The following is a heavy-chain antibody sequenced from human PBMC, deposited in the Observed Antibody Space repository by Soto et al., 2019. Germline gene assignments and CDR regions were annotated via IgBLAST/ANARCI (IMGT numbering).Heavy chain of an antibody. CDR3: VKNSGWFNT. J-gene: IGHJ5*02. Sequence: GGSLRLSCAASGFTFGTTDMIWVRQAPGEGLEWVSTIDGSGGITYYADSVKGRFTISRDNSRNTVYLQMNSLRGDDTALYYCVKNSGWFNTWGQGALVTVSS. CDR1: GFTFGTTD. CDR2: IDGSGGIT. V-gene: IGHV3-23*01. D-gene: IGHD3-10*01.